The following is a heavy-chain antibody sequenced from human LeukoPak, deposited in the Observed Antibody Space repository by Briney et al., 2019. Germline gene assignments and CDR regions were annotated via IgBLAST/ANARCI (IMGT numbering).Heavy chain of an antibody. CDR1: GYTFTGYY. J-gene: IGHJ4*02. D-gene: IGHD3-16*02. CDR3: AREGEYYDYVWGSYRYFDY. CDR2: INPNSGGT. Sequence: ASVKVSCKASGYTFTGYYMHWVRQAPGQGLEWMGWINPNSGGTNYAQKFQGRVTMTRDTSISTAYMEPSRLRSDDTAVYYCAREGEYYDYVWGSYRYFDYWGQGTLVTVSS. V-gene: IGHV1-2*02.